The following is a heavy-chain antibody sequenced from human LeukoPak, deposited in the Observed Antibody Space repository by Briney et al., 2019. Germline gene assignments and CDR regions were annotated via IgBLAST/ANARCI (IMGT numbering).Heavy chain of an antibody. CDR1: GFIFSNYN. CDR2: ISSSSRYI. Sequence: RGSLRLSCAASGFIFSNYNMNWVRQAPGKGLEWASSISSSSRYIHNADSVKGRFTISRDNARNSLYLQMNSLRADDTAVYYCARDEDGDYTPDYWGQGTLVTVS. CDR3: ARDEDGDYTPDY. J-gene: IGHJ4*02. V-gene: IGHV3-21*01. D-gene: IGHD4-17*01.